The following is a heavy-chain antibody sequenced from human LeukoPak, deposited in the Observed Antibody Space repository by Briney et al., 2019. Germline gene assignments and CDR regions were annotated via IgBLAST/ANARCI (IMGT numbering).Heavy chain of an antibody. CDR1: GYTFTGYY. V-gene: IGHV1-18*04. CDR2: ISAYNGDT. D-gene: IGHD2-2*01. J-gene: IGHJ5*02. CDR3: ARDLVAHYCSSTSCRTPNWFDP. Sequence: ASVKVSCKASGYTFTGYYMHWVRQAPGQGLEWMGWISAYNGDTNYAQKLQGRVTMTTDTSTSTAYMELRSLRSDDTAVYYCARDLVAHYCSSTSCRTPNWFDPWGQGTLVTVSS.